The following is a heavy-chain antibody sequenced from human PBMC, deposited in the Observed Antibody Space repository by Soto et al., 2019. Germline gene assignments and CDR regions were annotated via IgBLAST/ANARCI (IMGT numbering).Heavy chain of an antibody. V-gene: IGHV4-59*01. CDR2: ISDSGST. Sequence: SETLSLTCSVSGGSIDYYRWSWIRQPPGKGLEWIGDISDSGSTNYNLSLRSRVTILVDTSKNQFSLKLNSVTAADTAVYYCARDSTSWFPYYGIDVWGQGTTVTVSS. CDR1: GGSIDYYR. D-gene: IGHD6-13*01. J-gene: IGHJ6*02. CDR3: ARDSTSWFPYYGIDV.